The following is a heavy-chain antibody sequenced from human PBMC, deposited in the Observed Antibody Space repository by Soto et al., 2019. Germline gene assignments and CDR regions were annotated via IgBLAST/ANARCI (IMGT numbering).Heavy chain of an antibody. D-gene: IGHD1-26*01. V-gene: IGHV2-5*02. CDR2: IYWDDDT. J-gene: IGHJ6*02. Sequence: QITLKESGPTLVKPTQTLTLTCTFSGFSLTTSGVGVGWIRQPPGKALAWPAFIYWDDDTRYSPSLKTRLTIIKDTSKNQVVLTMTNVDPVDTATYYCTHRRLGSPSGAMDVWGQGTTVTVSS. CDR1: GFSLTTSGVG. CDR3: THRRLGSPSGAMDV.